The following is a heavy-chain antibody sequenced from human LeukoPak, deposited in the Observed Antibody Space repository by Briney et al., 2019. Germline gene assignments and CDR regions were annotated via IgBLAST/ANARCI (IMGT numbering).Heavy chain of an antibody. CDR1: GYTFSSYW. CDR2: IYPGDSDT. D-gene: IGHD3-3*01. Sequence: GESLRISCKGSGYTFSSYWIGWVRQLPGKGLEWMGIIYPGDSDTRYSPSLQGQVTISVGTSIGTAYLQWSSLKASDTAIYYCARQNDFRLDYWGQGTLVTVSS. J-gene: IGHJ4*02. CDR3: ARQNDFRLDY. V-gene: IGHV5-51*01.